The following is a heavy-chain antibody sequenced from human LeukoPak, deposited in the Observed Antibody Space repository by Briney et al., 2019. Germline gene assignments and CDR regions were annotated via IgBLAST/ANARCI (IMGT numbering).Heavy chain of an antibody. D-gene: IGHD4-11*01. J-gene: IGHJ4*02. CDR3: ARNDHSRSRIIYLFDS. CDR2: ISYDGGSE. V-gene: IGHV3-30*04. CDR1: GFVFSDYA. Sequence: GGSLRLSCAASGFVFSDYAIHWVRQAPGKVLEWVAVISYDGGSEHYLDSVKGRFTISRDNSKNTVYLQMNSPRGEDTARYYCARNDHSRSRIIYLFDSWGQGTPVTVSS.